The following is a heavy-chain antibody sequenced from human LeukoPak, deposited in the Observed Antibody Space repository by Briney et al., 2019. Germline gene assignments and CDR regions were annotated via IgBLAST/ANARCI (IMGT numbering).Heavy chain of an antibody. CDR2: INPNSGGT. Sequence: RASVKVSCKASGYSFTAYYMHWVRQAPGQGLEWMGWINPNSGGTNYAQKFQGRVTMTRDTSITTAYMEMSRLRSDDTALYYCARSPHILTDENFDYWGQGTLVTVSS. CDR1: GYSFTAYY. D-gene: IGHD3-9*01. V-gene: IGHV1-2*02. J-gene: IGHJ4*02. CDR3: ARSPHILTDENFDY.